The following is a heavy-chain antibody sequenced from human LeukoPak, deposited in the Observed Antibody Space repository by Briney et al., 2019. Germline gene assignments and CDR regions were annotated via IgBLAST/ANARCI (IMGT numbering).Heavy chain of an antibody. CDR1: GYSISSGYY. D-gene: IGHD5-24*01. Sequence: PSETLSLTCAVSGYSISSGYYWGWIRQPPGKGLEWIGSIYYTGRTYYNPSLKSRVTISVDTSKNQFSLKLSSVTAADTAVYYCARHGYNSHSPNWFDPWGRGTLVTVSS. CDR3: ARHGYNSHSPNWFDP. V-gene: IGHV4-38-2*01. J-gene: IGHJ5*02. CDR2: IYYTGRT.